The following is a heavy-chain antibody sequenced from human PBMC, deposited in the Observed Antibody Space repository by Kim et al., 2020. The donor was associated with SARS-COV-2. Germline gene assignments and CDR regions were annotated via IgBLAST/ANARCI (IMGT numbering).Heavy chain of an antibody. CDR3: ARRYSSSWYGVGFDY. CDR1: GGSISSGGYY. CDR2: IYYSGST. V-gene: IGHV4-31*03. J-gene: IGHJ4*02. Sequence: SETLSLTCTVSGGSISSGGYYWSWIRQHPGKGLEWIGYIYYSGSTYYNPSLKSRVTISVDTSKNQFSLKLSSVTAADTAVYYCARRYSSSWYGVGFDYWGQGTLVTVSS. D-gene: IGHD6-13*01.